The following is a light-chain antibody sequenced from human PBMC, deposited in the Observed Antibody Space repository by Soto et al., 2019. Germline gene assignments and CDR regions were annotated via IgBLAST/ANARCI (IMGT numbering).Light chain of an antibody. Sequence: DIVLTQSPATLSLSPGEIATLSCRASESVSTYLAWYQHKPGQAPRLLINQASNLATGSPDRFGGSGSGTDITPIVSSLAPGDFAAYYCQLRRDWPYLALGGGTKVETK. CDR1: ESVSTY. J-gene: IGKJ4*01. V-gene: IGKV3-11*01. CDR3: QLRRDWPYLA. CDR2: QAS.